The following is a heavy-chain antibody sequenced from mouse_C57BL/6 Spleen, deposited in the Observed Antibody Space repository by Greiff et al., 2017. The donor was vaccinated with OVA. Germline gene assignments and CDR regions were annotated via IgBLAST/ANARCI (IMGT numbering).Heavy chain of an antibody. Sequence: EVQRVESGPELVKPGASVKKSCKASGYTFTDYNMHWVKQSHGKSLEWIGYINPNNGGTSYNQKFKGKATLTVNKSSSTAYMELRSLTSEDSAVYYCATTGVYFDYWGQGTTLTVSS. V-gene: IGHV1-22*01. CDR1: GYTFTDYN. CDR2: INPNNGGT. CDR3: ATTGVYFDY. J-gene: IGHJ2*01. D-gene: IGHD4-1*02.